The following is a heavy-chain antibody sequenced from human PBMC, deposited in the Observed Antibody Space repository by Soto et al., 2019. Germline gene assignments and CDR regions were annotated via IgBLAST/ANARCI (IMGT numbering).Heavy chain of an antibody. CDR3: ARAHIGPTKIYAC. D-gene: IGHD3-16*01. J-gene: IGHJ1*01. V-gene: IGHV4-31*03. Sequence: SETLSLTCTVSVDSISRGGYYWNWIRQHPGKGLEWIGNIHNTGTTSYNPSLGGRVTISLDTSKNQFSLRRTSVAAADTAVYYCARAHIGPTKIYACWGLGTLVT. CDR1: VDSISRGGYY. CDR2: IHNTGTT.